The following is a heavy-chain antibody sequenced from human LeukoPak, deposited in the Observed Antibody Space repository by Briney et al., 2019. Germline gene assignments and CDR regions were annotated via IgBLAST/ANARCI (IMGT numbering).Heavy chain of an antibody. CDR2: IYYSGST. D-gene: IGHD3-10*01. CDR1: GDSISYFY. V-gene: IGHV4-59*08. J-gene: IGHJ3*02. CDR3: ARHYYGSGSYAFDI. Sequence: PSETLSLTCSVSGDSISYFYWSWIRQAAGKGLEWIGYIYYSGSTYYNSSLKSRVTISVDTSKNQFSLKLSSVTAADTAVYYCARHYYGSGSYAFDIWGQGTMVTVSS.